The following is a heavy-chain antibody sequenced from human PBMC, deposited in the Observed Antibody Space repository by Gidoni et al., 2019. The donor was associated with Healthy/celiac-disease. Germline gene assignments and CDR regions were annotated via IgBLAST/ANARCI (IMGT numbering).Heavy chain of an antibody. CDR2: ISSSSSYT. D-gene: IGHD3-3*01. Sequence: VKTGGSLRLSCAASGFTFSDYYMSWIRQAPGKGLEWVSYISSSSSYTNYADSVKGRFTISRDNAKNSLYLQMNSLRAEDTAVYYCARDYDFWSGSYTGTLDYWGQGTLVTVSS. V-gene: IGHV3-11*06. J-gene: IGHJ4*02. CDR1: GFTFSDYY. CDR3: ARDYDFWSGSYTGTLDY.